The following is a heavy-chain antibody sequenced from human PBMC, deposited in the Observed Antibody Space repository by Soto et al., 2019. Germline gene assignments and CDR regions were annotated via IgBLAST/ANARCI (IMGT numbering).Heavy chain of an antibody. CDR3: ARNCVRGVPILCYYYGMDV. V-gene: IGHV4-59*01. CDR1: GGSISSYY. J-gene: IGHJ6*02. CDR2: IYYSGST. D-gene: IGHD3-10*02. Sequence: QVQLQESGPGLVKPSETLSLTCTVSGGSISSYYWSWIRQPPGKGLEWIGYIYYSGSTNYNPSLKSRVTISVDTSKNQFSLKLSSVTAADTAVYYCARNCVRGVPILCYYYGMDVWGQGTTVTVSS.